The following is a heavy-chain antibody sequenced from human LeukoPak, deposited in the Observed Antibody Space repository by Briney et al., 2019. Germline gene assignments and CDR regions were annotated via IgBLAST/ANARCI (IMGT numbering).Heavy chain of an antibody. CDR2: IYYSGST. CDR1: GGSISSSSYY. CDR3: ARRALDDSSGYKTSYFDY. V-gene: IGHV4-39*01. Sequence: PSETLSLTCTVSGGSISSSSYYWGWIRQPPGKGLEWIGSIYYSGSTSYNPSLKSRVTISVDTSKNQFSLKLSSVTAADTAVYYCARRALDDSSGYKTSYFDYWGQGTLVTVSS. D-gene: IGHD3-22*01. J-gene: IGHJ4*02.